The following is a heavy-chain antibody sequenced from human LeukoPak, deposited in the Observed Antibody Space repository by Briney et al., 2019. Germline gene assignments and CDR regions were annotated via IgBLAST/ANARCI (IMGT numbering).Heavy chain of an antibody. D-gene: IGHD2-15*01. CDR1: GYTFTIYY. V-gene: IGHV1-46*01. CDR2: INPSGGST. J-gene: IGHJ3*02. Sequence: ASVKVSCKASGYTFTIYYMHWVRQAPGQGLEWMGIINPSGGSTSYAQKFQGRVTTTRDTSTSTVYMELSSLRSEDTAVYYCARARGVVVAATSSDAFDIWGQGTMVTVSS. CDR3: ARARGVVVAATSSDAFDI.